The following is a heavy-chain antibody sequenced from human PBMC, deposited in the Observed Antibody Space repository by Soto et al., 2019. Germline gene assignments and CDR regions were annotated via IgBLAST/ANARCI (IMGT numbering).Heavy chain of an antibody. CDR1: VGSISNYY. D-gene: IGHD3-16*01. CDR2: IYYSGST. Sequence: PSETLSLTCTVSVGSISNYYWTWIRQPPGKALEWIGYIYYSGSTNYNPSLKSRVTISVDTSRSQFSLKLSSVTAADTAIYYCARHLGLILAAPNFDYWGQGTLVTVSS. J-gene: IGHJ4*02. CDR3: ARHLGLILAAPNFDY. V-gene: IGHV4-59*08.